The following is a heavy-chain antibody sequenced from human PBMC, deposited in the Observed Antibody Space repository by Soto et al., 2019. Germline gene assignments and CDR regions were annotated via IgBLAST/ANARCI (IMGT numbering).Heavy chain of an antibody. D-gene: IGHD6-19*01. J-gene: IGHJ5*02. V-gene: IGHV3-30-3*01. CDR3: ARDLEVAVAGA. CDR2: ISYDGSNK. CDR1: GFTFSSYA. Sequence: QVQLVESGGGVVQPGRSLRLSCAASGFTFSSYAMHWVRQAPGKGLEWVAVISYDGSNKYYADSVKGRFTISRDNSKNTRYLQRNSLRAEDTAVYYCARDLEVAVAGAWGQGTLVTVSS.